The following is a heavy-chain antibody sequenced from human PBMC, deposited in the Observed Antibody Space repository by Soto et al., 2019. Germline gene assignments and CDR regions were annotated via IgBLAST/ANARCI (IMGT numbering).Heavy chain of an antibody. CDR3: ARPGIGNAFDI. V-gene: IGHV1-69*13. J-gene: IGHJ3*02. CDR1: GGTSSSYA. D-gene: IGHD6-13*01. Sequence: SVKVSCEASGGTSSSYAISWVRQAPGQGLEWTGGIIPIFGTANXAQKFQGRVTITADECTSTAYMELSSLRSEDTAVYYCARPGIGNAFDIWGQGTMVTVSS. CDR2: IIPIFGTA.